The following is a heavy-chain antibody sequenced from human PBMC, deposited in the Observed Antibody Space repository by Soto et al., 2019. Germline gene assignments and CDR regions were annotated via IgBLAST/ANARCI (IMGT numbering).Heavy chain of an antibody. Sequence: QVQLVQSGAEVKTPGSSLKVSCKVSGSRFSNYVISWVRQAPGHGLEWLGRIIPIFNSTKYAQSFQGRVTITADKSTSTASMELSSLKSDKTAVYYCAREGRGKKAGYNGLVSLGYWGQGTLVTVSS. CDR3: AREGRGKKAGYNGLVSLGY. J-gene: IGHJ4*02. CDR1: GSRFSNYV. D-gene: IGHD2-2*02. V-gene: IGHV1-69*06. CDR2: IIPIFNST.